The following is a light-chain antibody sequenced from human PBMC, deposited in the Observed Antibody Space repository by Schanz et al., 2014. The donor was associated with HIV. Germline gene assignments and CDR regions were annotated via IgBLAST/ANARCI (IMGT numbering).Light chain of an antibody. CDR1: SSDVGGYNY. J-gene: IGLJ1*01. Sequence: QSALTQPPSASGSPGQSVTISCTGTSSDVGGYNYVSWYQQHPGKAPKLIIFDVDNRPSGVSHRFSGSKSGNTASLTISGLQAEDEADYYCSSYTSSSTYVFGTGTKLTVL. CDR3: SSYTSSSTYV. CDR2: DVD. V-gene: IGLV2-14*03.